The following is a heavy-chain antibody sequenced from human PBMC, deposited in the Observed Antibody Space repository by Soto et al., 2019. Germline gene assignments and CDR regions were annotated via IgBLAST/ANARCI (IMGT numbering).Heavy chain of an antibody. D-gene: IGHD3-9*01. CDR3: STAVTLRYFDWLSLDY. CDR2: FDPEDGET. V-gene: IGHV1-24*01. J-gene: IGHJ4*02. CDR1: GYTLTELS. Sequence: ASVKVSCKVSGYTLTELSMHWVRQAPGKGLEWMGGFDPEDGETIYAQKFQGRVSMTEDTSTDTAYMELSSLRSEDTAVYYCSTAVTLRYFDWLSLDYWGEGTLVIVCS.